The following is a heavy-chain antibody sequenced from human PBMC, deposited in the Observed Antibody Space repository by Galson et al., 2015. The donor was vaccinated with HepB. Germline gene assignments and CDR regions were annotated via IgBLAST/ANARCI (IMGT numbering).Heavy chain of an antibody. D-gene: IGHD2-2*02. V-gene: IGHV1-8*01. CDR1: GYTFTSYD. CDR2: MNPNSGNT. Sequence: SVRVSCTASGYTFTSYDINWVRQATGQGLEWMGWMNPNSGNTGYAQKFQGRVTMTRNTTISTAYMELSSLRSEDTAVYYCASHCSSTSCYKDYYYYMDVWGKGTTVTVSS. CDR3: ASHCSSTSCYKDYYYYMDV. J-gene: IGHJ6*03.